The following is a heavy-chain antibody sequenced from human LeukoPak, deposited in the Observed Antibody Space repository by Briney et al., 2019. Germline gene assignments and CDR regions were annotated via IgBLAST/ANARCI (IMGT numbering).Heavy chain of an antibody. D-gene: IGHD5-18*01. CDR3: AKDPRGYSYGLFDY. Sequence: GGSLRLSCAASGFTFSSYGMHWVRQAPGKGLEWVAFIRYDGSNKYYADSVKGRFTISRDNSKNTLHLQMNSLRAEDTAVYYCAKDPRGYSYGLFDYRGQGTLVTVSS. CDR2: IRYDGSNK. CDR1: GFTFSSYG. J-gene: IGHJ4*02. V-gene: IGHV3-30*02.